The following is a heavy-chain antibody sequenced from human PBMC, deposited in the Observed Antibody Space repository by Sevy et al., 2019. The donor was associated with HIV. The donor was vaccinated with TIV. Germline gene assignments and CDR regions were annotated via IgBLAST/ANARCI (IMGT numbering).Heavy chain of an antibody. D-gene: IGHD6-13*01. CDR3: ARDGAATGSDGFDIWGSTFDI. J-gene: IGHJ3*02. CDR2: INTNTGNP. CDR1: GYTFTSHA. V-gene: IGHV7-4-1*02. Sequence: ASVKVSCKASGYTFTSHAMIWVRQAPGQGLEWMGWINTNTGNPTYRQGFTGRFVFSLDTSVSTAYLQISSLKAADTAVYYCARDGAATGSDGFDIWGSTFDIWGQGTMVTVSS.